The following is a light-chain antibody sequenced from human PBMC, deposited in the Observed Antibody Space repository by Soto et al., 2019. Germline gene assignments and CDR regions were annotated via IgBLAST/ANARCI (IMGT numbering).Light chain of an antibody. CDR2: GAS. CDR3: QQYGSSPWT. V-gene: IGKV3-20*01. CDR1: QSVSSGF. J-gene: IGKJ1*01. Sequence: EIVLTQSPGTLSLSPGDRASLSCRASQSVSSGFLAWYQQKPGQAPRLLIYGASSRATGIPDRFSGGGSGTDFILTISRLEPEDFAVYYCQQYGSSPWTFGQGTKVEIK.